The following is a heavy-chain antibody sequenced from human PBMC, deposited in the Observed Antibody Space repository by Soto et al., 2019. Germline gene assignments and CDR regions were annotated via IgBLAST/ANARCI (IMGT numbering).Heavy chain of an antibody. Sequence: QLQLQESGSGLVKPSQTLSLTCAVSGGSISSGGYSWTWIRQPPGKGLEWIGYIYHGGNTYYNPSLKSRVTISGDRSKNQFTLTLSSVTAADTAVYYCASNVAADAALDVWGQGTMVTVSS. J-gene: IGHJ3*01. CDR2: IYHGGNT. V-gene: IGHV4-30-2*01. CDR1: GGSISSGGYS. CDR3: ASNVAADAALDV. D-gene: IGHD2-15*01.